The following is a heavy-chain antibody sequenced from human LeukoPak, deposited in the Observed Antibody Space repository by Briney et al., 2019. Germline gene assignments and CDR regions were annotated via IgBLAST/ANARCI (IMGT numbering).Heavy chain of an antibody. CDR1: GFTFENYW. CDR2: ISWNSGSI. V-gene: IGHV3-9*01. CDR3: AKDNRRHYTSGPNPDSLH. D-gene: IGHD6-19*01. Sequence: GGSLRLSCATSGFTFENYWMHCVRQPPGKGLEWVSGISWNSGSIDYADSVKGRFTISRDNAKNSLYLQMNSLRVEDTAFYYCAKDNRRHYTSGPNPDSLHWGQGALVTVSS. J-gene: IGHJ4*02.